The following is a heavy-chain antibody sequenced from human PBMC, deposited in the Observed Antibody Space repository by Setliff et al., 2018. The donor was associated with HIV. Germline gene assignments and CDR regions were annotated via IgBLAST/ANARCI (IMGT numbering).Heavy chain of an antibody. Sequence: GGSLRLSCAASGFTVSSNYMSWVRQAPGKGLEWVSVIYSGGSTYYADSVKGRFTISRDNSKNTLYLQMTSLTAEDTAVYYCVKDGDYRNGDYDAFDIWGQGTMVTVSS. CDR2: IYSGGST. CDR3: VKDGDYRNGDYDAFDI. CDR1: GFTVSSNY. V-gene: IGHV3-66*02. J-gene: IGHJ3*02. D-gene: IGHD4-17*01.